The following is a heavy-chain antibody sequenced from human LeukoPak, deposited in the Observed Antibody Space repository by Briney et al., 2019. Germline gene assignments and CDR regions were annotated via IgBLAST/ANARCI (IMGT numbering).Heavy chain of an antibody. CDR3: ARGFCGSTSCYQGPFDF. Sequence: KSGGSLRLSCAASGSTFSSAWMTWVRQAPGKGLEWVGHIKNKTNGGTTDYAAPVKGRFIISRDDSKNTLYLQMNSLRTEDTAVYYCARGFCGSTSCYQGPFDFWGQGTLVTVSS. CDR1: GSTFSSAW. D-gene: IGHD2-2*01. J-gene: IGHJ4*02. V-gene: IGHV3-15*01. CDR2: IKNKTNGGTT.